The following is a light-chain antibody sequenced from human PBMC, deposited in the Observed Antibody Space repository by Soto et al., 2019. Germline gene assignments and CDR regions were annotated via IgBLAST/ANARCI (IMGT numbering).Light chain of an antibody. CDR2: KAS. CDR3: QQYNSYSR. J-gene: IGKJ1*01. CDR1: QSISSW. V-gene: IGKV1-5*03. Sequence: DIQVTQSPSTLSASVGDRVTITCRASQSISSWLAWYQQKPGKAPKLLIYKASSLESGVPSRFSGSGSGTEFTLTISSLQPDDFATYYCQQYNSYSRFGQGTKVDIK.